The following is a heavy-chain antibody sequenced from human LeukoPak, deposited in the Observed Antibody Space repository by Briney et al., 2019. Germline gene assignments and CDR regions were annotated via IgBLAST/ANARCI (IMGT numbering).Heavy chain of an antibody. D-gene: IGHD3-16*01. V-gene: IGHV4-59*12. CDR2: IYYSGST. Sequence: SETLSLTCTVSGGSISSYYWSWIRQPPGKGLEWIGYIYYSGSTNYNPSLKSRVTMSVDTSKNQFSLKLSSVTAADTAVYYCARIVEDFTITFGGITSYYFDYWGQGTLVTVSS. CDR3: ARIVEDFTITFGGITSYYFDY. J-gene: IGHJ4*02. CDR1: GGSISSYY.